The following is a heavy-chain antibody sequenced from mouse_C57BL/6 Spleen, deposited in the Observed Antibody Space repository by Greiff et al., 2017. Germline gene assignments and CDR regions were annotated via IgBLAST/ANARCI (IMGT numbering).Heavy chain of an antibody. V-gene: IGHV1-22*01. Sequence: VQLQQSGPELVKPGASVKMSCKASGYTFTDYNMHWVKQSHGKSLEWIGYINPNNGGTSYNQKFKGKATLTVNKSSSTAYMELRSLTSEASAVYYCAREDYYGSSYSYWGQGTLVTVSA. CDR3: AREDYYGSSYSY. D-gene: IGHD1-1*01. CDR2: INPNNGGT. CDR1: GYTFTDYN. J-gene: IGHJ3*01.